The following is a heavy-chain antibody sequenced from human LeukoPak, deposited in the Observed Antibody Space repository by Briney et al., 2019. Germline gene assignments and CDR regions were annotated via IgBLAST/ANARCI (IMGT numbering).Heavy chain of an antibody. CDR2: INHSGST. CDR3: ARAKASGYSYGYEGWFDP. J-gene: IGHJ5*02. V-gene: IGHV4-34*01. D-gene: IGHD5-18*01. Sequence: SETLSLTCAVYGGSFSGYYWSWIRQPPGKGLEWIGEINHSGSTNYNPSLKSRVTISVDTSKNQFSLKLSSVTAADTAVYYCARAKASGYSYGYEGWFDPWGQGTLDTVSS. CDR1: GGSFSGYY.